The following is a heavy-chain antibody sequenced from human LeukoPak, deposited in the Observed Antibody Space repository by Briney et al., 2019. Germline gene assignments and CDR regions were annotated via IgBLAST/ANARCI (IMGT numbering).Heavy chain of an antibody. Sequence: ASVKVSCKASGYTFIDYNIHWVRQAPGQGLEWMGWINPNSGGTNYAQRFKGMVTMTRDTSISTAYMDLGSLKSDDTATYFCSVWFGEFAHWGQGTLVTVSS. V-gene: IGHV1-2*02. CDR1: GYTFIDYN. J-gene: IGHJ4*02. D-gene: IGHD3-10*01. CDR2: INPNSGGT. CDR3: SVWFGEFAH.